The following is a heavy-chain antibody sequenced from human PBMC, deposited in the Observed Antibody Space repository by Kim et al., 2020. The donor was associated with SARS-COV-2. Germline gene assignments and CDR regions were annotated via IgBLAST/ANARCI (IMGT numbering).Heavy chain of an antibody. CDR3: AKDGGWGGGMDV. J-gene: IGHJ6*02. V-gene: IGHV3-30*02. D-gene: IGHD3-16*01. Sequence: YYADSVKGRFTISRDNSKNTLYLQMNSLRAEDTAVYYCAKDGGWGGGMDVWGQGTTVTVSS.